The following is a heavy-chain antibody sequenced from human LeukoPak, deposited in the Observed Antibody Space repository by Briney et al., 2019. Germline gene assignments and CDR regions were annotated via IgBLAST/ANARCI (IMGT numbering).Heavy chain of an antibody. D-gene: IGHD5-18*01. Sequence: GGSQRLSCAVSGLTFSRYAMSWVRQAPGKGLEWVSAISESGTGTYYADSVKGRFTISRDNSKNTLSLHMNSLRAEDTAVYYCAKDIAQGYTFGSIEQDYWGQGTLVTVSS. CDR2: ISESGTGT. V-gene: IGHV3-23*01. CDR1: GLTFSRYA. CDR3: AKDIAQGYTFGSIEQDY. J-gene: IGHJ4*02.